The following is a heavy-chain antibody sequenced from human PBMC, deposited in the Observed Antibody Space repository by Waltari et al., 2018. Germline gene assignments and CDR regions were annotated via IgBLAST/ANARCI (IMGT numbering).Heavy chain of an antibody. CDR3: ARDRGRGLYLDS. CDR1: GDSMISTYW. CDR2: VYGGGKT. Sequence: QLQLQESGPGLVKPSGTLSLTCGVSGDSMISTYWWSWVRQPPGKGLEWIGQVYGGGKTNYNPSFASRVTVALDTYNKQFSLTVTSATAADTAVYYCARDRGRGLYLDSWGPGLLVTVSP. D-gene: IGHD5-12*01. V-gene: IGHV4-4*02. J-gene: IGHJ4*02.